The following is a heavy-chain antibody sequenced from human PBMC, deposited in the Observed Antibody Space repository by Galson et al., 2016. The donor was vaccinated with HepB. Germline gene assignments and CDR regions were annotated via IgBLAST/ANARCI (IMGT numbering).Heavy chain of an antibody. V-gene: IGHV1-69*05. CDR1: GGTFSRYA. Sequence: SVKVSCKASGGTFSRYAISWVRQAPGQGLEWMGGIIPAFSTANYAQKFQGRVTITRDTSASTAYMELSSLRSEDTAVYYCARVDYSSSWFAFDIWGQGTMVTVSS. CDR3: ARVDYSSSWFAFDI. CDR2: IIPAFSTA. J-gene: IGHJ3*02. D-gene: IGHD6-13*01.